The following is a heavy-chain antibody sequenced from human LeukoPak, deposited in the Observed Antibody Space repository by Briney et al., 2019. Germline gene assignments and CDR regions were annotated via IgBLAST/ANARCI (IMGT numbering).Heavy chain of an antibody. CDR2: INNDGSTT. CDR3: ARDVPVDDVFDL. J-gene: IGHJ3*01. CDR1: GFTFSSYW. V-gene: IGHV3-74*01. Sequence: GGSLRLSCAASGFTFSSYWMHWVRQAPGEGLVWVSRINNDGSTTTYADSVKGRFTISRDNAKNTLYLQMNSLRAEDTAVYYCARDVPVDDVFDLWGQGTVVTVSS.